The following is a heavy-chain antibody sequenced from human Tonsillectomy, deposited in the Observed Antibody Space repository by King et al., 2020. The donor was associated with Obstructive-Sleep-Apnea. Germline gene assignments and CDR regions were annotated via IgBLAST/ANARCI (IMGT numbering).Heavy chain of an antibody. V-gene: IGHV3-21*01. CDR2: ISSISSYI. CDR3: VRDRAGGNPTFDY. CDR1: GFTFSSYS. Sequence: EVQLVESGGGLVKPGGSLRLSCGASGFTFSSYSMNWVRQAPRKGLEWVATISSISSYIYYADSVKGRFTITRDNAKNSLYLQMNSLRAEDTAVYYCVRDRAGGNPTFDYWGQGTLVTVSS. D-gene: IGHD4-23*01. J-gene: IGHJ4*02.